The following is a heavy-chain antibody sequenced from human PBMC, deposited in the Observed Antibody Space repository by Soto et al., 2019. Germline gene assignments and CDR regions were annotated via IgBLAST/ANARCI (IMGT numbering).Heavy chain of an antibody. CDR1: GFTFSSYA. D-gene: IGHD5-12*01. Sequence: GGSLRLYCAASGFTFSSYAMSWVRQAPGKGLEWVSAISGSGGSTYYADSVKGRYTISRDNSKNTLYLQMNSLRAEDTAVYYCAKTIVALLHYFDYWGQGTLVTVSS. CDR3: AKTIVALLHYFDY. J-gene: IGHJ4*02. V-gene: IGHV3-23*01. CDR2: ISGSGGST.